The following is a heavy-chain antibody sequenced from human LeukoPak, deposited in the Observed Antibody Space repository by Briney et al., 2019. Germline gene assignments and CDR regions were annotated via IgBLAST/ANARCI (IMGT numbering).Heavy chain of an antibody. CDR1: GYTFTSYD. CDR3: ARDKRITIFGVVTYMRDMGV. V-gene: IGHV1-8*01. D-gene: IGHD3-3*01. CDR2: MNPNSGNT. J-gene: IGHJ6*02. Sequence: ASVKVSCKASGYTFTSYDINWVRQATGQGLEWMGWMNPNSGNTGYAQKFQGRVTMTRNTSISTAYMELSSLRSEDTAVYYCARDKRITIFGVVTYMRDMGVWGQGTTVTVSS.